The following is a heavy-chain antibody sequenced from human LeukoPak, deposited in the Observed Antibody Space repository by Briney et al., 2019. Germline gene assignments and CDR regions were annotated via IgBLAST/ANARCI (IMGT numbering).Heavy chain of an antibody. CDR1: GFTFSSYW. V-gene: IGHV3-7*01. D-gene: IGHD2-2*01. Sequence: GGSLRLSCAASGFTFSSYWMSWVRQAPGKGLEWVANIKQDGSEKYYADSVKGRFTISRDNAKNSLYLQMNSLRAEDTAVYYCARDSYYCSSTSCVWFDPWGQGTLVTVSS. CDR2: IKQDGSEK. CDR3: ARDSYYCSSTSCVWFDP. J-gene: IGHJ5*02.